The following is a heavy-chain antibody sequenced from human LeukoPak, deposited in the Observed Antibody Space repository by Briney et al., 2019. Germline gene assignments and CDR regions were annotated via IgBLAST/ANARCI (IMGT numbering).Heavy chain of an antibody. CDR2: IKSKTDGGTT. V-gene: IGHV3-15*01. CDR1: GFTFSNAW. Sequence: GGSLRLSCAASGFTFSNAWMSWVRQAPGKGLEWVGRIKSKTDGGTTDYAAPVKGRFTISRDDSKNTLYLQMNSLKTEDTAVYYCTTDLEGPYYDSSGTGGYYFDYWGQGTLVTVSS. CDR3: TTDLEGPYYDSSGTGGYYFDY. J-gene: IGHJ4*02. D-gene: IGHD3-22*01.